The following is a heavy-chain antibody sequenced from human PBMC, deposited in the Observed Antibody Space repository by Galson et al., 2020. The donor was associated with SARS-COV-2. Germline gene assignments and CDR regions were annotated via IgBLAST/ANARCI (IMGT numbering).Heavy chain of an antibody. CDR3: AKDAKGNYYFGRDV. V-gene: IGHV3-30*18. J-gene: IGHJ6*02. D-gene: IGHD3-10*01. CDR1: GSTFSSYS. CDR2: ISYDGSTK. Sequence: GASQKISSAASGSTFSSYSLHWVRQAPDKGLEWVAVISYDGSTKYYADSVKGRFTIARDNSKNTLYLQMNSLRAEDTAVYYCAKDAKGNYYFGRDVCGQVTTCTVSS.